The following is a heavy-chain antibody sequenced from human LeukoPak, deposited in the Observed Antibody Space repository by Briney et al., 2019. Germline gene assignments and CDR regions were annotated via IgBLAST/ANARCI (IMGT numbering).Heavy chain of an antibody. CDR1: EYTFTGSY. CDR2: IDPNTGGT. D-gene: IGHD3-9*01. J-gene: IGHJ6*03. CDR3: ARGGLRYFDWLLSDDNYYYYYMDV. Sequence: ASVKVSCKASEYTFTGSYMHWVRQAPGQGLEWMGWIDPNTGGTNYAQRFQGRVTMTRDTSISTAYMELSRLRSDDTAVYYCARGGLRYFDWLLSDDNYYYYYMDVWGKGTTVTVSS. V-gene: IGHV1-2*02.